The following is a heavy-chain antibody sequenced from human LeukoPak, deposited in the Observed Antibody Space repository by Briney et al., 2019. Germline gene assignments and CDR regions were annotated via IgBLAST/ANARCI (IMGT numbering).Heavy chain of an antibody. V-gene: IGHV4-39*01. D-gene: IGHD5-18*01. CDR1: GGSISSYY. J-gene: IGHJ5*02. Sequence: SETLSLTCTVSGGSISSYYWSWIRQPPGKGLEWIGSIYYSGSTYYNPSLKSRVTISVDTSKNQFSLKLSSVTAADTAVYYCARHAGLRGYSYGYPRPPTSNNWFDPWGQGTLVTVSS. CDR2: IYYSGST. CDR3: ARHAGLRGYSYGYPRPPTSNNWFDP.